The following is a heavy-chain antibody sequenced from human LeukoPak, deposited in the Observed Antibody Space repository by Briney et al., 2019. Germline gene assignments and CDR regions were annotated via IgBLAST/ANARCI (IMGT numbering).Heavy chain of an antibody. CDR3: ARREMGAFDI. V-gene: IGHV4-38-2*02. Sequence: SETLSLTCTVSGYSISSGYYWGWIRQPPGKGLEWIGSIYHSGSTYYNPSLKSRVTISVDTSKNHFSLKLSSVTAADTAVYYCARREMGAFDIWGQGTMVTVSS. J-gene: IGHJ3*02. D-gene: IGHD2-8*01. CDR1: GYSISSGYY. CDR2: IYHSGST.